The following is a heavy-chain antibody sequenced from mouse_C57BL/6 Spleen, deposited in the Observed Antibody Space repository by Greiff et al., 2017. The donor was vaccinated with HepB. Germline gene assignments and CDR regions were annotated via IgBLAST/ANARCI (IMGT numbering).Heavy chain of an antibody. V-gene: IGHV5-17*01. Sequence: VQLKESGGGLVKPGGSLKLSCAASGFTFSDYGMHWVRQAPEKGLEWVAYIGSGSSTIYYADTVKGRFTISRDNAKNTLFLQMTSLRSEETAMYYCARLQGFYAMDYWGQGTSVTVSS. CDR2: IGSGSSTI. D-gene: IGHD3-3*01. CDR3: ARLQGFYAMDY. J-gene: IGHJ4*01. CDR1: GFTFSDYG.